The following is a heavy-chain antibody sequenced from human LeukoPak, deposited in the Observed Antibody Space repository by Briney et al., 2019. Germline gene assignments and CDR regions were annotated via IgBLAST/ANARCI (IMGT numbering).Heavy chain of an antibody. V-gene: IGHV4-34*01. CDR3: ARGRQDDSMIVVVMTAVSYYLDV. Sequence: SETLSLTCAAYDGSFSGYYWTWIRQAPGKGLEWIGEINPSGRISYNPSLKSRLTISVDASKNQFSLNLRSLTAADTAVYYCARGRQDDSMIVVVMTAVSYYLDVWGKGTTVTVS. CDR2: INPSGRI. D-gene: IGHD3-22*01. CDR1: DGSFSGYY. J-gene: IGHJ6*03.